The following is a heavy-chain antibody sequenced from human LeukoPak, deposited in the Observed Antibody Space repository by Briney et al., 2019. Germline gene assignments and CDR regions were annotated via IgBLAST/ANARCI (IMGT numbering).Heavy chain of an antibody. CDR3: ASGYYYDSSGHYDY. CDR1: GGSISSSSYY. J-gene: IGHJ4*02. Sequence: SETLSLTCTVSGGSISSSSYYWGWIHQPPGKGLEWIGSIYYSGSTYYNPSLKRRVTISVDTSKNQFSLKLSSVTAADTAVYYCASGYYYDSSGHYDYWGQGTLVTVSS. CDR2: IYYSGST. D-gene: IGHD3-22*01. V-gene: IGHV4-39*01.